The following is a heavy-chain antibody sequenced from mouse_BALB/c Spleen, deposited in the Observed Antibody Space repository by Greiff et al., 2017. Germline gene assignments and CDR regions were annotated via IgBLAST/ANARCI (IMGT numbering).Heavy chain of an antibody. CDR1: GFTFSSFG. D-gene: IGHD1-2*01. CDR2: ISSGSSTI. V-gene: IGHV5-17*02. J-gene: IGHJ3*01. Sequence: EVKVVESGGGLVQPGGSRKLSCAASGFTFSSFGMHWVRQAPEKGLEWVAYISSGSSTIYYADTVKGRFTISRDNPKNTLFLQMTSLRSEDTAMYYCARPGYVAWFAYWGQGTLVTVSA. CDR3: ARPGYVAWFAY.